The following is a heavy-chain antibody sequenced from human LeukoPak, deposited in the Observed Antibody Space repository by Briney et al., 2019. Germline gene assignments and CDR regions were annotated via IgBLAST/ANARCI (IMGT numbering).Heavy chain of an antibody. J-gene: IGHJ6*02. CDR3: ARAQLNLLVDFGMDV. D-gene: IGHD1-1*01. V-gene: IGHV4-59*01. CDR2: VYYSGNS. Sequence: SETLSLTCTVSGGSISGYSWTWIRQPPGKGLEWIGYVYYSGNSNYNPSLKSRVTISVDTSKNQFSLKLSSVTAADTAVYYCARAQLNLLVDFGMDVWGQGTTVTVSS. CDR1: GGSISGYS.